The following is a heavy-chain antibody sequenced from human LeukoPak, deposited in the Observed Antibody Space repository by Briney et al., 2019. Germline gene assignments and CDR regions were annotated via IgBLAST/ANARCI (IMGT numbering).Heavy chain of an antibody. CDR3: AKDPYCSSTSCPRLTNWFDP. CDR1: GFTFDDYA. D-gene: IGHD2-2*01. Sequence: GGSLRLSCAASGFTFDDYAMHWVRQAPGKGLEWVSGISWNSGSIGYADSVKGRFTISRDNAKNSLYLQMNSLRAEDTALYYCAKDPYCSSTSCPRLTNWFDPWGQGTLVTVSS. V-gene: IGHV3-9*01. J-gene: IGHJ5*02. CDR2: ISWNSGSI.